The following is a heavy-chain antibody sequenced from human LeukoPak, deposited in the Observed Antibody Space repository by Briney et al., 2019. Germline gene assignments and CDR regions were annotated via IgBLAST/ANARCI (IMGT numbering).Heavy chain of an antibody. CDR1: GYTFTGYY. J-gene: IGHJ4*02. CDR2: INPNSGGT. Sequence: ASVKVSCKASGYTFTGYYMHWVRQAPGQGLEWMGWINPNSGGTNYAQKLQGRVTTTTDTSTSTAYMELRSLRSDDTAVYYCARISTGWQLGPAFDYWGQGTLVTVSS. D-gene: IGHD6-13*01. CDR3: ARISTGWQLGPAFDY. V-gene: IGHV1-2*02.